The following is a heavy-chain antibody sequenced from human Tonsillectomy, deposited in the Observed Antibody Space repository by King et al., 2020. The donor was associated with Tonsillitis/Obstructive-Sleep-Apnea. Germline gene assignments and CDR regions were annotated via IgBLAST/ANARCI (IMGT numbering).Heavy chain of an antibody. Sequence: QLVQSGAEVKKPGASVKVSCKASGYTFTSYYMHWVRQAPGQGLEWMGIINTSGGSTSYEQKFKGRVTMTADTSTSTFYMELSSLRSEDTAVYYCFIEADAFDIWGQGTMVTVSS. CDR1: GYTFTSYY. J-gene: IGHJ3*02. CDR2: INTSGGST. CDR3: FIEADAFDI. V-gene: IGHV1-46*01. D-gene: IGHD2/OR15-2a*01.